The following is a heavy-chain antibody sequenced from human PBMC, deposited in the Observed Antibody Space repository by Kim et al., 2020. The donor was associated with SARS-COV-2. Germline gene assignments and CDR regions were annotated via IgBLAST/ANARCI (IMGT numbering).Heavy chain of an antibody. J-gene: IGHJ6*02. Sequence: GSGKHYVYSVKGRFTISRDNAKNSLDLQMNSLSAEDTAVYYCAWGQQWASWGQGTTVTVSS. CDR3: AWGQQWAS. CDR2: GSGK. V-gene: IGHV3-7*04. D-gene: IGHD6-19*01.